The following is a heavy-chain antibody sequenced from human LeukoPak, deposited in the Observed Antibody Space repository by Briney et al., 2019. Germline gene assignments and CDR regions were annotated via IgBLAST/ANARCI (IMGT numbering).Heavy chain of an antibody. J-gene: IGHJ4*02. CDR1: GFTFKNYR. CDR3: ARNRATNDY. CDR2: MKDDGNEI. V-gene: IGHV3-7*01. D-gene: IGHD1-26*01. Sequence: GSLRLSCTASGFTFKNYRMTWVRAAPGKGLEWVASMKDDGNEIQYVDSVKGRFTISRDNAKNSLYLQMNNLRAEDTAVYYCARNRATNDYWGQGTLVTVSS.